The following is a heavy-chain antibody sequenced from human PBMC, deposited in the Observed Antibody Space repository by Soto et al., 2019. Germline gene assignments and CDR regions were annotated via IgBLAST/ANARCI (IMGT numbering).Heavy chain of an antibody. CDR2: VSGGEGST. CDR3: AKSAASSWPTFDF. Sequence: EVQLLESGGGSVQPGGSLRLSCAPSGFSFSRYAMSWVRQAPGKGLEWAPTVSGGEGSTFYADSVKGGFTISTDTISRDNSKNTLYLQMNSLRAEDTALYYCAKSAASSWPTFDFWGQGTLVTVSS. D-gene: IGHD6-13*01. V-gene: IGHV3-23*01. CDR1: GFSFSRYA. J-gene: IGHJ4*02.